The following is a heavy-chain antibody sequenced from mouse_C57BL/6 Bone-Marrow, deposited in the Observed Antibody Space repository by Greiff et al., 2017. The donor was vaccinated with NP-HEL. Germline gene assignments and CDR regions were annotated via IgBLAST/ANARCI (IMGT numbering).Heavy chain of an antibody. D-gene: IGHD2-1*01. V-gene: IGHV1-64*01. Sequence: QVQLQQPGAELVKPGASVKLSCKASGYTFTSYWMHWVKQRPGQGLEWIGMIHPNSGSTNYNEKFKSKATLTVDKSSSTTYMPLSSLTSEDSAVYYCASMVTLSFAYWGQGTLVTVSA. J-gene: IGHJ3*01. CDR2: IHPNSGST. CDR1: GYTFTSYW. CDR3: ASMVTLSFAY.